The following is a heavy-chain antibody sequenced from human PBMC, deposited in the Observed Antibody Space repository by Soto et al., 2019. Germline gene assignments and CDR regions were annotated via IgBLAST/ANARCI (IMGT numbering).Heavy chain of an antibody. CDR3: ARGRYGDY. J-gene: IGHJ4*02. V-gene: IGHV1-18*01. D-gene: IGHD1-1*01. CDR1: GYAFTTYG. Sequence: QVHLVQSGAEVKKPGASVKVSCQGSGYAFTTYGITWVRQAPGQGLEWMGWISSHNGNTNYAQELQCRVTVPRDPATGTAYMELRSLRYDDTAVYYCARGRYGDYWGQGALVTVSS. CDR2: ISSHNGNT.